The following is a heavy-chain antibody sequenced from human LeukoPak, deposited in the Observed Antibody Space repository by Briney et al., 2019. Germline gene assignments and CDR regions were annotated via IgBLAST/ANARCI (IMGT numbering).Heavy chain of an antibody. V-gene: IGHV4-34*01. CDR2: INHSGRT. CDR3: ARGLILVNNVFDI. J-gene: IGHJ3*02. CDR1: DGSFSGYY. Sequence: SETLSLTCVVYDGSFSGYYWSWIRQPPGKGLEWIGEINHSGRTNYNPSLKSRVTISVDTSKNQFSLNLTSVTAADTAMYYCARGLILVNNVFDIWGQGAMVTVSS. D-gene: IGHD3-22*01.